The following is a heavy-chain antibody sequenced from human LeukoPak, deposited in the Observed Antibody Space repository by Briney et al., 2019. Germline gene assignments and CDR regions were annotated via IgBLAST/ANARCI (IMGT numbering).Heavy chain of an antibody. V-gene: IGHV4-39*01. CDR2: IYYSGST. J-gene: IGHJ4*02. D-gene: IGHD3-10*01. CDR3: ASVDRGWFAVGEY. Sequence: SETLSLTCTVSGGSISSNNYYWGWIRQPPGKGLEWIGSIYYSGSTYYNPSLKSRVTISVDTSKNQFSLKLTSVTATDTAVYYCASVDRGWFAVGEYWGQGTLVTVSS. CDR1: GGSISSNNYY.